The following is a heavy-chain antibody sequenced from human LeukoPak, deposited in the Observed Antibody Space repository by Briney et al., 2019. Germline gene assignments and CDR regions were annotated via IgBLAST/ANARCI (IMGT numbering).Heavy chain of an antibody. V-gene: IGHV1-18*01. CDR1: GYTFTSYG. D-gene: IGHD2-21*01. CDR2: ISAYNGNT. CDR3: ARSPPGGQLLFHFDY. J-gene: IGHJ4*02. Sequence: EASVKVSCKASGYTFTSYGISWVRQAPGQGLEWMGWISAYNGNTNYAQKLQGRVTMTTDTSTSTAYMELRSLRSDDTAVYYCARSPPGGQLLFHFDYWGQGTLVTVSS.